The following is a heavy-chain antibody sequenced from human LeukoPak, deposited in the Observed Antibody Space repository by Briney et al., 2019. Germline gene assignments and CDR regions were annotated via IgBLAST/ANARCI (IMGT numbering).Heavy chain of an antibody. CDR1: GFTFSSDS. Sequence: GGSLRLSCAASGFTFSSDSMIWVRQAPGTGLEWVSVIYSGGSTYYADSVKGRFTISRDNSKNTLYLQMNSLRAEDTAVYYCARTTVVSRYFDYWGQGTLVTVSS. CDR2: IYSGGST. V-gene: IGHV3-53*01. CDR3: ARTTVVSRYFDY. D-gene: IGHD4-23*01. J-gene: IGHJ4*02.